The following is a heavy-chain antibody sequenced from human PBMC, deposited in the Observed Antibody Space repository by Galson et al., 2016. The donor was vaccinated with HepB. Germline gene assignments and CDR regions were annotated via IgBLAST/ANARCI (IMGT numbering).Heavy chain of an antibody. CDR2: ISCDGSHK. CDR1: GFTFSSYA. J-gene: IGHJ4*02. V-gene: IGHV3-30*18. CDR3: AKNDILAGYSAFDY. Sequence: SLRHSCAASGFTFSSYAMHWVRQAPGKGLEWVAVISCDGSHKYYAASVKGRFTTSRDNSKNTLSLQMNSLRAEDTAVYYCAKNDILAGYSAFDYWGQGTLVTVSS. D-gene: IGHD3-9*01.